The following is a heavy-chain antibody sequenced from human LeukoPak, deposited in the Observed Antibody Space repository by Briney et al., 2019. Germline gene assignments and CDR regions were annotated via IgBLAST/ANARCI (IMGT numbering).Heavy chain of an antibody. Sequence: SETLSLTCSVSGGSVSSRSHYWGWIRQPPGKGLEWIGSMHYRGTTYYNPSLRSRVTLSVDTSKNQFSLRLSSVTAADTALYYCARRSSDWHNWFDPWGRGILVTVSS. CDR3: ARRSSDWHNWFDP. D-gene: IGHD2-21*02. CDR1: GGSVSSRSHY. J-gene: IGHJ5*02. CDR2: MHYRGTT. V-gene: IGHV4-39*01.